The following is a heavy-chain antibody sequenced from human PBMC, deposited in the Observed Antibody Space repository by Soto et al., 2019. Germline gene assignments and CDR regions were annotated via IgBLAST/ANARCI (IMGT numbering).Heavy chain of an antibody. CDR1: GVTNKCRA. CDR3: AADEYYYDSSGYTILGYFQH. CDR2: ISAYNGNT. Sequence: GAPVKATSKERGVTNKCRARSWVHQAPKKRLEWMGWISAYNGNTNYAQKLQGRVTMTTDTSTSTAYMELSSLRSEDTAVYYCAADEYYYDSSGYTILGYFQHWGQGTLVTVSS. D-gene: IGHD3-22*01. J-gene: IGHJ1*01. V-gene: IGHV1-18*01.